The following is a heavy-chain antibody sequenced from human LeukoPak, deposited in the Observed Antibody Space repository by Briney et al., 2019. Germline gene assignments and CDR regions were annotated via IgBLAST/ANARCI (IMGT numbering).Heavy chain of an antibody. CDR3: AARCYDYVWGSPFDY. D-gene: IGHD3-16*01. V-gene: IGHV4-4*02. Sequence: SETMSLTCAVSGGSISSSNWWSWVRQPPGKGLEWIGEIYHSGSTNYNPSLKSRVTISVDKSKNQFSLKLSSVTAADTAVYYCAARCYDYVWGSPFDYWGQGTLVTVSS. J-gene: IGHJ4*02. CDR2: IYHSGST. CDR1: GGSISSSNW.